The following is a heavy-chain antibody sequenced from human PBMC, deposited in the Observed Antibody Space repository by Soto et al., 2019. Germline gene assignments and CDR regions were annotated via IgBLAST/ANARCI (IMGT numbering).Heavy chain of an antibody. CDR2: IYYSGST. V-gene: IGHV4-39*01. Sequence: PSETLSLTCTVSGGSLSSSSYYWGWIRQPPGKGLEWIGSIYYSGSTYYNPSLKSRVTISVDTSKNQFSLKLSSVTAADTAVYYCGRHGFYYDSSPGMDVWGQGTTVTVSS. CDR3: GRHGFYYDSSPGMDV. CDR1: GGSLSSSSYY. D-gene: IGHD3-22*01. J-gene: IGHJ6*02.